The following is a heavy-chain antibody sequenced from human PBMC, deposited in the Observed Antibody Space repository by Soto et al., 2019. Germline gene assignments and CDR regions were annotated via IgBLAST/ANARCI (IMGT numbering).Heavy chain of an antibody. J-gene: IGHJ4*02. CDR2: ISAYNGNT. CDR1: GYTFTSYG. Sequence: GASVKVSCKASGYTFTSYGISWVRQAPGQGLEWMGWISAYNGNTNYAQKLQGRVTMTTDTSTSTAYMELRSLRSDDTAVYYCARVSGAYCGGDCPFDYWGQGTLVTVSS. CDR3: ARVSGAYCGGDCPFDY. D-gene: IGHD2-21*02. V-gene: IGHV1-18*01.